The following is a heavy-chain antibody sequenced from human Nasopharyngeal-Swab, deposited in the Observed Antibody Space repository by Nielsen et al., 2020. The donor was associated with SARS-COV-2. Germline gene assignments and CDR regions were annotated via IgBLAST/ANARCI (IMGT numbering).Heavy chain of an antibody. Sequence: SETLSLTCTVSGGSISSGSYYWSWTRQPAGKGLEWIGRIYTSGSTNYNPSLKSRVTISVDTSKNQFSLKLSSVTAADTAVYYCARDNCSGGSCYSGYYYYMDVWGKGTTVTVSS. CDR1: GGSISSGSYY. J-gene: IGHJ6*03. V-gene: IGHV4-61*02. D-gene: IGHD2-15*01. CDR3: ARDNCSGGSCYSGYYYYMDV. CDR2: IYTSGST.